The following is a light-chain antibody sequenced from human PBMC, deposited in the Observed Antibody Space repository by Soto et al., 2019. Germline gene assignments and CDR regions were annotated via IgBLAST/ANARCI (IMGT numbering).Light chain of an antibody. J-gene: IGLJ1*01. V-gene: IGLV2-14*01. CDR3: TSYTSDNRSYV. CDR2: EVS. Sequence: QSVLTQPASVSGSPGQSITISCTGTSSDVGAYTSVSWYQQHPGKAPKLMIYEVSNRPSGVSNRFSGSKPANTASLTISGLQAEDEAHYYCTSYTSDNRSYVFGTGTKVTVL. CDR1: SSDVGAYTS.